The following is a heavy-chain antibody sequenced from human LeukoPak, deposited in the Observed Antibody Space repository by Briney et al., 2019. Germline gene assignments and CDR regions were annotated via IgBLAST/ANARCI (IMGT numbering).Heavy chain of an antibody. V-gene: IGHV1-2*02. J-gene: IGHJ4*02. CDR3: AREKVSGYYDSSGPFDY. CDR1: GYTFTGYY. Sequence: GASVKVSCKASGYTFTGYYMHWVRQAPGQGLEWMGWINPNSGGTNYAQKFQGRVTMTRDTSISTAYMELSRLRSDDTAVYYCAREKVSGYYDSSGPFDYWGQGTLVTVSS. D-gene: IGHD3-22*01. CDR2: INPNSGGT.